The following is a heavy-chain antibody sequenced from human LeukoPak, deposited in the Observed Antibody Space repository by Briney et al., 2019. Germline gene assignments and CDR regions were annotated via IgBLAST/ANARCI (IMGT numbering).Heavy chain of an antibody. Sequence: ASVKVSCKASGYTFTGYYMHWVRQAPGQGLEWMGWINPNSGGTNYAQKSQGRVTMTRDTSISTAYMELSRLRSDDTAVYYCARGSLLWFGESEYYFDYWGQGTLVTVSS. V-gene: IGHV1-2*02. CDR3: ARGSLLWFGESEYYFDY. CDR2: INPNSGGT. D-gene: IGHD3-10*01. J-gene: IGHJ4*02. CDR1: GYTFTGYY.